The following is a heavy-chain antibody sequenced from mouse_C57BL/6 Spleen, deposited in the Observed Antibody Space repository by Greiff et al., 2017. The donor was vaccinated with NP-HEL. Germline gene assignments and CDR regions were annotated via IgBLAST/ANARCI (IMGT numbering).Heavy chain of an antibody. CDR3: ARKAGYAMDY. CDR1: GFSLTSYG. V-gene: IGHV2-2*01. J-gene: IGHJ4*01. CDR2: IWSGGST. D-gene: IGHD3-3*01. Sequence: EKRKQAGPGLVQPSQSLSITCTVSGFSLTSYGVHWVRQSPGKGLEWLGVIWSGGSTDYNAAFISRLSISKDNSKSQVFFKMNSLQADDTAIYYCARKAGYAMDYWGQGTSVTVSS.